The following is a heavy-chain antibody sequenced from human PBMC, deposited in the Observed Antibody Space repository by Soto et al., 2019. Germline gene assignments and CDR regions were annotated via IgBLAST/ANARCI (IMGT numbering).Heavy chain of an antibody. CDR2: ISGSSTTI. CDR3: ARSRGLTTGGY. Sequence: EVQLVESGGGLVQPGGSLRLSCAASGFTFSSYSMNWVRQAPGKGLEWVSYISGSSTTIYYADSVKGRFTISRDNAENSLDLQMNSLRDEDTAVYYCARSRGLTTGGYWGPGTLVTVSS. J-gene: IGHJ4*02. D-gene: IGHD4-17*01. CDR1: GFTFSSYS. V-gene: IGHV3-48*02.